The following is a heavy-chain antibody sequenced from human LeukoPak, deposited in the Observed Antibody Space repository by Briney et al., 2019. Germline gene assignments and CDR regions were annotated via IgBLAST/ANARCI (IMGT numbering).Heavy chain of an antibody. D-gene: IGHD3-3*01. J-gene: IGHJ4*02. V-gene: IGHV1-18*01. CDR3: ARAQLRFLEWLLNY. Sequence: GASVKVSCKASGYTFTSYGISWVRQAPGQGLEWMGWISAYNGNTNYAQKLQGRVTMTTDTSTSTVYMELSSLRSEDTAVYYCARAQLRFLEWLLNYWGQGTLVTVSS. CDR1: GYTFTSYG. CDR2: ISAYNGNT.